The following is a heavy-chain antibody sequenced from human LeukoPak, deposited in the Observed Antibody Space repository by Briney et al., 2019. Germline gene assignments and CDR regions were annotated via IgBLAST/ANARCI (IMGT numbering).Heavy chain of an antibody. CDR3: ARYSSSSSYFGY. Sequence: ASVKVSCKASGYTLTGYYMHWVRQAPGQGLEWMGWINPNSGGTNYAQKFQGRVTMTRDTSISTAYMELSRLRSDDTAVYYCARYSSSSSYFGYWGQGTLVTVSS. V-gene: IGHV1-2*02. J-gene: IGHJ4*02. CDR1: GYTLTGYY. D-gene: IGHD6-6*01. CDR2: INPNSGGT.